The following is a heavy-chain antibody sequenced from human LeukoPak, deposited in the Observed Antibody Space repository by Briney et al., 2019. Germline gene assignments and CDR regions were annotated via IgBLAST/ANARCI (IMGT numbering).Heavy chain of an antibody. D-gene: IGHD6-19*01. J-gene: IGHJ4*02. CDR2: ISGSGGST. CDR1: GFTFSSYS. Sequence: GGSLRLSCAASGFTFSSYSMNWVRQAPGKGLEWVSAISGSGGSTYYADSVKGRFTISRDNSKNTLYLQMNSLRAEDTAVYYCAKGRSSGWVYYFDYWGQGTLVTVSS. V-gene: IGHV3-23*01. CDR3: AKGRSSGWVYYFDY.